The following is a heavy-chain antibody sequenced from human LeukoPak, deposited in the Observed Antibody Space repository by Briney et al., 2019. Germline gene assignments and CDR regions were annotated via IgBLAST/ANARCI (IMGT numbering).Heavy chain of an antibody. J-gene: IGHJ6*03. CDR2: IKTKIQGGTT. CDR1: GFTFSNAW. CDR3: AKRRGLELTYYYYMDV. D-gene: IGHD1-7*01. V-gene: IGHV3-15*01. Sequence: GGSLRLSCVVSGFTFSNAWMSWVRQAPGKGLEWVGRIKTKIQGGTTDYAAPVKGRFTISREDSKNTLYLQMNSLRAEDTAVYYCAKRRGLELTYYYYMDVWGKGTTVTVSS.